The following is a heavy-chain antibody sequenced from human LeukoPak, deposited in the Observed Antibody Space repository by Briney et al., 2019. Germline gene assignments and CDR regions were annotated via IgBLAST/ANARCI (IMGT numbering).Heavy chain of an antibody. V-gene: IGHV5-51*01. D-gene: IGHD1-7*01. CDR1: GYSFTNYW. CDR2: IYPGDSDT. J-gene: IGHJ4*02. Sequence: GESLKISCKGSGYSFTNYWIGWVRQMPGKGLEWMGIIYPGDSDTRYSPSFQGQVTISADKSISTAYLQWSSLKASDTAMYYCARPSGYGITGTTPLGYWGQGTLVTVSS. CDR3: ARPSGYGITGTTPLGY.